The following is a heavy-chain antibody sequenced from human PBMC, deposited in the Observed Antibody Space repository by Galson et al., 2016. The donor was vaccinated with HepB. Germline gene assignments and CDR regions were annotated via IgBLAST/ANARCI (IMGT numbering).Heavy chain of an antibody. Sequence: SLRLSCAASGFTFSSYAMHWVRQAPGKGLEWVAVISDDGRKKYYADSVKGRFTISRDNSKSQLFLQMGSLRGEDTSVYYCAREAGLMATIYVYAFDIWGQGTMVPVSS. D-gene: IGHD5-24*01. CDR1: GFTFSSYA. V-gene: IGHV3-30*04. CDR3: AREAGLMATIYVYAFDI. CDR2: ISDDGRKK. J-gene: IGHJ3*02.